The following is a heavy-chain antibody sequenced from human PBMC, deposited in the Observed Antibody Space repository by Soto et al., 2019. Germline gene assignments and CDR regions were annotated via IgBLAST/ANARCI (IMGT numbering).Heavy chain of an antibody. CDR1: GYSFTSYS. CDR2: IYPGDSDT. J-gene: IGHJ4*02. V-gene: IGHV5-51*01. D-gene: IGHD6-19*01. CDR3: GRRELAGTHDY. Sequence: PGESLKISCKGSGYSFTSYSIGRERQMPGKGLEWMGIIYPGDSDTRYSPSFQGQVTISADKSISTAYLQWSSLTASDTFMYYCGRRELAGTHDYCGQGALVTVSS.